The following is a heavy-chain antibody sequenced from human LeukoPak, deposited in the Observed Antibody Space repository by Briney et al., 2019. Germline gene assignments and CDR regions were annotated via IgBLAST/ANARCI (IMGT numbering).Heavy chain of an antibody. CDR2: INPSGGST. Sequence: GASVKVSCKASGYTFTSYGISWVRQAPGQGLEWMEIINPSGGSTSYAQKFQGRVTMTRDTSTSTVYMELSSLRSEDTAVYYCARDKAAAGNYNWFDPWGQGTLVTVSS. CDR3: ARDKAAAGNYNWFDP. J-gene: IGHJ5*02. CDR1: GYTFTSYG. D-gene: IGHD6-13*01. V-gene: IGHV1-46*01.